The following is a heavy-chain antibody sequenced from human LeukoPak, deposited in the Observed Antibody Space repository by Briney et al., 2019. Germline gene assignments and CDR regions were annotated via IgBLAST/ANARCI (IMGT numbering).Heavy chain of an antibody. Sequence: SDTLSLTCPGSSASVSSHHWAWIRQPDGKGLDRIGRVHFSGSTNYNPSLRSRVAISLDKSKNELSLTLNSVSAADTAVYYCARDESSRDDSGGYHYWGRGVLVTVSS. D-gene: IGHD3-22*01. CDR3: ARDESSRDDSGGYHY. CDR2: VHFSGST. V-gene: IGHV4-4*07. CDR1: SASVSSHH. J-gene: IGHJ4*02.